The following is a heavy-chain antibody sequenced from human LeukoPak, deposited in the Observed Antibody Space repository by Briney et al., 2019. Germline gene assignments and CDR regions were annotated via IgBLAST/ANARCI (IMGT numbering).Heavy chain of an antibody. V-gene: IGHV4-61*02. CDR2: IYNTGST. J-gene: IGHJ5*02. Sequence: SQTLSLTCTVSGASISSESYYWTWIRQPAGKGLEWIGRIYNTGSTKYNPSLKSLVTISIDTSKSQFSLKLNSVTAADTAVYYCARVMAVNPDWFDPWGQGTLVTVSS. CDR3: ARVMAVNPDWFDP. CDR1: GASISSESYY. D-gene: IGHD5-24*01.